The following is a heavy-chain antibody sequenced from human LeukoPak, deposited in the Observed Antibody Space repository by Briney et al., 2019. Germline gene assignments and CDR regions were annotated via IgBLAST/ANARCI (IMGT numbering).Heavy chain of an antibody. D-gene: IGHD3-22*01. J-gene: IGHJ4*02. CDR1: GYSFISYW. CDR3: ARHLSSGRYFDY. CDR2: IYPGDSDL. V-gene: IGHV5-51*01. Sequence: GESLKISCKVSGYSFISYWIGWVRQMPGEGLEWMGVIYPGDSDLRYSPSFQGQVTISAVKSISTAYLQWSSLKASDTAIYYCARHLSSGRYFDYWGQGSLVTVSS.